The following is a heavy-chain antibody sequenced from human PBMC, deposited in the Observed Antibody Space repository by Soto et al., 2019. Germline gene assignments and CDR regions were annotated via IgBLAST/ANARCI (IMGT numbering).Heavy chain of an antibody. J-gene: IGHJ6*02. D-gene: IGHD3-10*01. CDR3: ARVYGSGSYYYYYGMDV. Sequence: PSETLSLTCTVSGGSISSSSYYWGWIRQPPGKGLEWIGSIYYSGSTYYNPSLKSRVTISVDTSKNQSSLKLSSVTAADTAVYYCARVYGSGSYYYYYGMDVWGQGTTVTVSS. V-gene: IGHV4-39*01. CDR1: GGSISSSSYY. CDR2: IYYSGST.